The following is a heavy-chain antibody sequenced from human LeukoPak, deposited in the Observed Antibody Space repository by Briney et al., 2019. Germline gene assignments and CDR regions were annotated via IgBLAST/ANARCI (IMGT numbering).Heavy chain of an antibody. J-gene: IGHJ4*01. CDR2: ISGSSDSA. CDR1: SSSSYY. V-gene: IGHV3-23*01. Sequence: SSSSYYWGWIRQTPGKGLEWVSTISGSSDSAYYADSVKGRFTISRDNSKNTLYLQMNSLRAEDTAVYYCAKDMSAIPPWGQGTLVTVSS. D-gene: IGHD2-8*01. CDR3: AKDMSAIPP.